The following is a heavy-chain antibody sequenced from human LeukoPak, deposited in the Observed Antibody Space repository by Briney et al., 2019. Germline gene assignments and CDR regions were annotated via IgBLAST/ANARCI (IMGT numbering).Heavy chain of an antibody. V-gene: IGHV3-7*03. Sequence: GGSLRLSCAASGLIFSNYWMIWVRQAPGKGLEWVANIKEDGSETYYVDSVKGRFTISRDNDKNTLYLQMNSLRAEDTAVYYCEAYGSVWGQGTLVIVSS. D-gene: IGHD3-10*01. CDR2: IKEDGSET. J-gene: IGHJ4*02. CDR3: EAYGSV. CDR1: GLIFSNYW.